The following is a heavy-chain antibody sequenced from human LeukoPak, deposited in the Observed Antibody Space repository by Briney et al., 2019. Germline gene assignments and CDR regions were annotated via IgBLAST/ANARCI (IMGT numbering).Heavy chain of an antibody. D-gene: IGHD3-10*01. Sequence: SETLSLTCTVSGGSINSYYWTWIRQPPGKRLEWIGYIYYSGSTNHNPSLKSRVTISVDTSKNQFSLKLSSVTAADTAVYYCARGCAWHGGCLNCWGQGALVTVSS. CDR1: GGSINSYY. J-gene: IGHJ4*02. CDR3: ARGCAWHGGCLNC. CDR2: IYYSGST. V-gene: IGHV4-59*01.